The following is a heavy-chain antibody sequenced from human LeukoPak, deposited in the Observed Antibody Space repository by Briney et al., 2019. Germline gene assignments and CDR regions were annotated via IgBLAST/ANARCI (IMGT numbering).Heavy chain of an antibody. CDR1: GVSNSSSNW. V-gene: IGHV4-4*02. CDR3: ARWGELEFFY. Sequence: SGTLSLTCAVSGVSNSSSNWWSWVRQPPGKGLEWIGEIYHRGSTKYNPSLKSRHTISVDQATNQFYLKLSSGTAAGPAVYYCARWGELEFFYWGQGTLVTVSA. D-gene: IGHD3-10*01. CDR2: IYHRGST. J-gene: IGHJ4*02.